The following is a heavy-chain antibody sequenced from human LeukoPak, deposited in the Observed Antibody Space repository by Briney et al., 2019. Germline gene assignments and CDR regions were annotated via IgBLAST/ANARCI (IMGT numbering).Heavy chain of an antibody. D-gene: IGHD1-1*01. V-gene: IGHV3-11*01. Sequence: PGGSLRLSCAASGFTLNDYYMSWLRQDPEKVLEWVSYISSSGSTIYYADSVKGRSTISRDNAKNSLYLQMNSLRAEDTAVYYCASPTGTEYHDAFDIWGQGTMVTVSS. CDR2: ISSSGSTI. J-gene: IGHJ3*02. CDR3: ASPTGTEYHDAFDI. CDR1: GFTLNDYY.